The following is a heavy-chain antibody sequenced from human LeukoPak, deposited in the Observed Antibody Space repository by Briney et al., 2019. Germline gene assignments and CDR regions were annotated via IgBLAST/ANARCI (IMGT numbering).Heavy chain of an antibody. Sequence: SETLSLTCAVYGGSFSGYYWSWIRQPPGKGLEWIGYIYYSGSTNYNPSLKSRVTISVDTSKNQFSLKLSSVTAADTAVYYCASGLIYGDYVYWGQGTLVTVSS. CDR2: IYYSGST. CDR3: ASGLIYGDYVY. CDR1: GGSFSGYY. D-gene: IGHD4-17*01. V-gene: IGHV4-59*01. J-gene: IGHJ4*02.